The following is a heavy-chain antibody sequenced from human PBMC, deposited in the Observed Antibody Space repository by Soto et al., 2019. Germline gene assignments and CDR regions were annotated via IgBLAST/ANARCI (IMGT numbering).Heavy chain of an antibody. CDR1: VFTFSNYW. Sequence: EVQLVESGGGLVQPGGSLRVSCAASVFTFSNYWMSWVRQAPGKGLEWVANIKEDGSEKYYVDSVKGRFTISRDNAKNSLYVQMNSLRAEDTAVYYCARGLSGYSYGYFPYYFDYWGQGTLVTVSS. CDR2: IKEDGSEK. CDR3: ARGLSGYSYGYFPYYFDY. J-gene: IGHJ4*02. V-gene: IGHV3-7*03. D-gene: IGHD5-18*01.